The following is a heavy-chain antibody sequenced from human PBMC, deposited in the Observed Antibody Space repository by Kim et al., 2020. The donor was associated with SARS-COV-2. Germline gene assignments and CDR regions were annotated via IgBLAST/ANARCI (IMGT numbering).Heavy chain of an antibody. V-gene: IGHV1-46*01. J-gene: IGHJ5*02. CDR1: GYTFTSYY. D-gene: IGHD2-21*02. CDR3: ARLCGGDIGWFDP. Sequence: ASVKVSCKASGYTFTSYYMHWVRQAPGQGLEWMGIINPSGGSTSYAQKFQGRVTMTRDTSTCTVYMELSSLRSEDTAVYYCARLCGGDIGWFDPWDQGTLVTVSS. CDR2: INPSGGST.